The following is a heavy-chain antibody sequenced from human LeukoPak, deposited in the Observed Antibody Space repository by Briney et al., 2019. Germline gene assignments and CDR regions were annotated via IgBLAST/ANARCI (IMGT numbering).Heavy chain of an antibody. V-gene: IGHV3-66*02. CDR3: ARDRNIYDFWSGAYYYYYMDV. CDR1: GFTVSSNY. Sequence: PGGSLRLSCAASGFTVSSNYMSWVRQAPGKGLEWVSVIYSGGSTYYADSVKGRFTISRDNSKNTLYLQMNSLRAEDTAVYYCARDRNIYDFWSGAYYYYYMDVWGKGTTVTVSS. CDR2: IYSGGST. J-gene: IGHJ6*03. D-gene: IGHD3-3*01.